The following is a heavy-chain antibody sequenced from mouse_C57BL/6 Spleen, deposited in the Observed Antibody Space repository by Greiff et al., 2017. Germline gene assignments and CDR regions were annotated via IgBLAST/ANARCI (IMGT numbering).Heavy chain of an antibody. CDR2: IRLKSDNYAT. CDR3: TVPITTVRAMDY. D-gene: IGHD1-1*01. Sequence: EVKLEESGGGLVQPGGSMKLSCVASGFTFSNYWMNWVRQSPEKGLEWVAQIRLKSDNYATHYAESVKGRFTISRDDSKSSVYLQMNNLRAEDTVIYYCTVPITTVRAMDYWGQGTSVTVSS. CDR1: GFTFSNYW. J-gene: IGHJ4*01. V-gene: IGHV6-3*01.